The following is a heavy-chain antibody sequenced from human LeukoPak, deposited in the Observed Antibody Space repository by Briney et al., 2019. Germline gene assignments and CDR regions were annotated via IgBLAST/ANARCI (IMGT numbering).Heavy chain of an antibody. Sequence: PSETLSLTCAVYGGSFSGYYWSWIRQPPGKGLEWIGEINHSGSTNYNPSLKSRVTISVDTSKNQFSLKLSSVTAADTAVYYCARSVGYMDVWGQGTLVTVSS. J-gene: IGHJ4*02. CDR2: INHSGST. V-gene: IGHV4-34*01. CDR3: ARSVGYMDV. CDR1: GGSFSGYY. D-gene: IGHD6-13*01.